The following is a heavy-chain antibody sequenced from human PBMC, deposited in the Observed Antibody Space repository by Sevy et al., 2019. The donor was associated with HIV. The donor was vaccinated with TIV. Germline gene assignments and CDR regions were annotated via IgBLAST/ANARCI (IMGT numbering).Heavy chain of an antibody. CDR2: ICYDGVNK. Sequence: GGSLRLSCAASGFTVSSYGMHWVRQAPGKGLEWVAVICYDGVNKFYADSVKGRFTISRDNSKNTLYLQMNSLRVEDTAVYYCAKGYYYDSSGYWKDAFDIWGPGTMVTVSS. D-gene: IGHD3-22*01. V-gene: IGHV3-33*06. J-gene: IGHJ3*02. CDR1: GFTVSSYG. CDR3: AKGYYYDSSGYWKDAFDI.